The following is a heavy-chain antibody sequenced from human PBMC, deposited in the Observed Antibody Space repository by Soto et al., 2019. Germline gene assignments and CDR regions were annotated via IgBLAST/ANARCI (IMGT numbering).Heavy chain of an antibody. D-gene: IGHD1-1*01. CDR2: IGTAGDT. V-gene: IGHV3-13*04. CDR3: ARARRNHYGMDV. Sequence: EVQLVESGGGLVQPGGSLRLSCGASGFTFSSYDMHWVRQATGKGLEWVSAIGTAGDTYYPGSVKGRFTISRENAKNSLYHQMNSLRAGDTAVYYCARARRNHYGMDVWGQGTTVTVSS. J-gene: IGHJ6*02. CDR1: GFTFSSYD.